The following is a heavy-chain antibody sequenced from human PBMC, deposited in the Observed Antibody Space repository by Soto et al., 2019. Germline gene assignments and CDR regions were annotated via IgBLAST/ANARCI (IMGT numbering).Heavy chain of an antibody. CDR1: GYTFTSYG. J-gene: IGHJ5*02. CDR2: ISAYNGNT. CDR3: ARGYCSSTSCYRGNWFDP. Sequence: QVQLVQSGAEVKKPGASVKVSCKASGYTFTSYGISWVRQAPGQGLEWMGWISAYNGNTNYAQKLQGRVPMTTDTSTSTAYMELRILRSDDTAVYSCARGYCSSTSCYRGNWFDPWGQGTLVTVSS. V-gene: IGHV1-18*04. D-gene: IGHD2-2*02.